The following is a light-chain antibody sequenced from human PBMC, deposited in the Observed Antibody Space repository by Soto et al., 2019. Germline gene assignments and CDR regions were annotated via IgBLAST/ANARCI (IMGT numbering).Light chain of an antibody. CDR1: QSVKTF. J-gene: IGKJ3*01. CDR3: QQRSNWT. CDR2: GAS. Sequence: ETGWTQSPGTRSVSPRGGATVACRASQSVKTFLVWYQQRPGQAPRLLIHGASNRATGIPARFSGSGSGTDFTLPIRRLEPADLAVYYCQQRSNWTFGPGTKVDIK. V-gene: IGKV3-11*01.